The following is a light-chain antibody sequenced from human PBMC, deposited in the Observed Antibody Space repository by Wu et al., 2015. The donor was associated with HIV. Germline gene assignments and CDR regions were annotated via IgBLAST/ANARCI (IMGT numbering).Light chain of an antibody. Sequence: EIVMTQSPVTLSVSPGETATLSCRTSQSVSSNLAWYQQKPGQAPRLLIYGASTRATDIPARFSGSGSGTEFTLTISSLQSEDFALYYCQQYNNWPGYTFGQGTKLELK. CDR1: QSVSSN. CDR2: GAS. CDR3: QQYNNWPGYT. J-gene: IGKJ2*01. V-gene: IGKV3-15*01.